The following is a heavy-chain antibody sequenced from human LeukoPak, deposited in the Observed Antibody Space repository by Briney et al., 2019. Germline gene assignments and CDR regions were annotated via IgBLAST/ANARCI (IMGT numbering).Heavy chain of an antibody. V-gene: IGHV3-23*01. Sequence: GGSLRLSCAASGFTFSNFAMMWVRQAPGTGLQWVSTITGYGATFYADSVGGRFTIFRDTSMNTLFLQMNSLGAEDTAAYYCAKGAAAGKVDWFDPWGQGTLVTVSS. CDR1: GFTFSNFA. J-gene: IGHJ5*02. CDR3: AKGAAAGKVDWFDP. CDR2: ITGYGAT. D-gene: IGHD6-13*01.